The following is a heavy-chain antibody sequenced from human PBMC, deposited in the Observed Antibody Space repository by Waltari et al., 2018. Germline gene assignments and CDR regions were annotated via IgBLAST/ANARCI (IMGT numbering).Heavy chain of an antibody. D-gene: IGHD3-16*01. CDR3: ASPPVGYDYVWGSYNY. CDR2: ISPFVGTA. Sequence: QVQLVQSGAEVKKPGSSVKVSCKASGGTFSSYAISWVRQATGQGLEWMGWISPFVGTANYAQKFQGRVTITADESTSTAYMELSSLRSEDTAVYYCASPPVGYDYVWGSYNYWGQGTLVTVSS. V-gene: IGHV1-69*11. CDR1: GGTFSSYA. J-gene: IGHJ4*02.